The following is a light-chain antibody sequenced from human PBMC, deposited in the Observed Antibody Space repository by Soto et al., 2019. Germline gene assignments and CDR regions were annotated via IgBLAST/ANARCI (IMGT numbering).Light chain of an antibody. Sequence: SYALTQPPSVSVAPGQTATISCGENNIDSRTVHWYQQKPGQAPLLVVYDNSFRPPGIPNRFSGSNSENTATLTISRVEAGDEADYYCQVWDNVDDHIYVLGTGTKVTVL. CDR1: NIDSRT. CDR2: DNS. J-gene: IGLJ1*01. V-gene: IGLV3-21*02. CDR3: QVWDNVDDHIYV.